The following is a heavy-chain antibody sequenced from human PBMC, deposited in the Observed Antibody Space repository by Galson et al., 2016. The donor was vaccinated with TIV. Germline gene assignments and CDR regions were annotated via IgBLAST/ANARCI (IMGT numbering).Heavy chain of an antibody. J-gene: IGHJ4*02. CDR3: ARGFFRLGYVGVY. V-gene: IGHV3-21*01. CDR1: GFTLSDYG. Sequence: SLRLSCAASGFTLSDYGMNWVRQSPGKGLEWVSAITSSSKFIYYADSVKGRFSISRDNPKNSVYLQMDSLSVEDTAVYYCARGFFRLGYVGVYWGQGALVTVS. CDR2: ITSSSKFI. D-gene: IGHD3-10*01.